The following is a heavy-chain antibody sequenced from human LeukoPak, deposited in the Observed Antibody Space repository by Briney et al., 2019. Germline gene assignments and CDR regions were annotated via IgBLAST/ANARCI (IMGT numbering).Heavy chain of an antibody. D-gene: IGHD2-2*02. Sequence: PSQTLSLTCTVSGGSISSGDYYWSWIRQPPGKGLEWIGYIYYSGSTYYNPSLKSRVTISVDTSKNQFSLKLSSVTAADTAVYYCARELSGYCSSTSCHREYNWFDPWGQGTLVTVSS. J-gene: IGHJ5*02. CDR3: ARELSGYCSSTSCHREYNWFDP. CDR2: IYYSGST. CDR1: GGSISSGDYY. V-gene: IGHV4-30-4*01.